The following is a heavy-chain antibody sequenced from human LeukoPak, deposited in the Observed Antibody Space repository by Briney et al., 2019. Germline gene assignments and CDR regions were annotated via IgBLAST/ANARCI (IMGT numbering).Heavy chain of an antibody. V-gene: IGHV4-59*11. D-gene: IGHD3-22*01. J-gene: IGHJ3*02. CDR2: IYYSGST. Sequence: SETLSLTCTVSGGSISSHYWSWIRQPPGKGLEWIGYIYYSGSTNYNPSLKRRVTISVDTSKNQFSLKLSSVTAADTAVYYCARVIGYYDKGGGAFDIWGQGTMVTVSS. CDR3: ARVIGYYDKGGGAFDI. CDR1: GGSISSHY.